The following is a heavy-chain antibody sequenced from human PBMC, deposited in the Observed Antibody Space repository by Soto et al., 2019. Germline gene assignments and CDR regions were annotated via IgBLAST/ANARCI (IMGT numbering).Heavy chain of an antibody. CDR1: GFTFSSYG. CDR3: AKERITGTAYSTWFDP. CDR2: ISYDGSNK. J-gene: IGHJ5*02. V-gene: IGHV3-30*18. D-gene: IGHD1-20*01. Sequence: QVQLVESGGGVVQPGRSLRLSCAASGFTFSSYGMHWVRQAPGKGLEWVAVISYDGSNKYYADSVKGRFTISRDNSKNTLYLQMNSLRAEDTAVYYCAKERITGTAYSTWFDPWGQGTLVTVSS.